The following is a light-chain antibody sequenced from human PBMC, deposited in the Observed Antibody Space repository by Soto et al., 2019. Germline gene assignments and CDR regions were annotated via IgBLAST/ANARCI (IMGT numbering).Light chain of an antibody. CDR1: SSNIGAGYD. V-gene: IGLV1-40*01. Sequence: QSVLTQPPSVSGAPGQRVTISCTGSSSNIGAGYDVHWYQQLPGTAPKLLIYGNSNRPSGVPDRFSGSKSGTSASLAITGLEAEDEADYYCQSYDSSLSGLWVFGGGTHLTVL. J-gene: IGLJ3*02. CDR2: GNS. CDR3: QSYDSSLSGLWV.